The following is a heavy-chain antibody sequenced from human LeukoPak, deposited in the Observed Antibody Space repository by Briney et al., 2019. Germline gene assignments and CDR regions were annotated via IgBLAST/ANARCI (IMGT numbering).Heavy chain of an antibody. J-gene: IGHJ6*04. CDR3: AKTGGYCSSASCPDKYGMDV. CDR2: ISGSGGST. Sequence: PGGPLRLSCAASGFTFSSYAMSWVRQAPGKGLEWVSAISGSGGSTYYADSVKGRFTISRDNSKNTLYLQMNSLRAEDTAVYYCAKTGGYCSSASCPDKYGMDVWGKGTTVTVSS. CDR1: GFTFSSYA. V-gene: IGHV3-23*01. D-gene: IGHD2-2*01.